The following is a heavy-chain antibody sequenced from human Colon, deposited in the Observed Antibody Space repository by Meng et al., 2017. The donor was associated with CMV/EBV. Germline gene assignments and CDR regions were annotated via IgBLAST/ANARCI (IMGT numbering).Heavy chain of an antibody. Sequence: GGSLRLSCAGSGFAFSASEMHWVRQAAGKGLEWVGRIRVKGNNYATTYAASVKGRFTISRADSKNTTYLQMEDLRTEETATYYCSRGSQRAVVVSYYYGMDVWGQGTTVTVSS. CDR3: SRGSQRAVVVSYYYGMDV. V-gene: IGHV3-73*01. J-gene: IGHJ6*02. D-gene: IGHD6-19*01. CDR2: IRVKGNNYAT. CDR1: GFAFSASE.